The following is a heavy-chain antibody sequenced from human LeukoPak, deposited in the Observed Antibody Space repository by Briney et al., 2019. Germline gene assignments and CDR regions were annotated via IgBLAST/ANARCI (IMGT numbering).Heavy chain of an antibody. Sequence: GGSLRLSCAASGFTFSSYAMSWVRQAPGKGLEWVSAISGSGGSTYYADSVKGRFTISRDNSKNTLYLQMNSLRAEDTAVYYCAKKQYYYDSSGYYYRYWGQGTLVTVSS. J-gene: IGHJ4*02. CDR3: AKKQYYYDSSGYYYRY. CDR1: GFTFSSYA. D-gene: IGHD3-22*01. CDR2: ISGSGGST. V-gene: IGHV3-23*01.